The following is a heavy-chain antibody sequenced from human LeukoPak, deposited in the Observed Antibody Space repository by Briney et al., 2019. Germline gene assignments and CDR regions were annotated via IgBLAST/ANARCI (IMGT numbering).Heavy chain of an antibody. CDR2: INPSGGST. V-gene: IGHV1-46*01. Sequence: GASVKVSCKASGYTFTSYYMHWVRQAPGQGLEWMGIINPSGGSTSYAQKFQGRVTMTRDTSISTAYMELSRLRSDDTAVYYCKLSVRFWHGDYFDYWGQGTLVTVSS. CDR1: GYTFTSYY. J-gene: IGHJ4*02. D-gene: IGHD3-3*01. CDR3: KLSVRFWHGDYFDY.